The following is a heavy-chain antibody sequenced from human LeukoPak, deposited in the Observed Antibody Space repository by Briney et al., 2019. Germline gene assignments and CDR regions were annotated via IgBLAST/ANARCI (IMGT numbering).Heavy chain of an antibody. Sequence: ASVTVTRKSSGYTSTNFDINWLRPATAQGLEWMGCMNLNSGKTGYRQEFQGRVTMTTNTSITTAYMELSSLRSEDTAVYYCGRGYAMDVWGQGTTVTVSS. V-gene: IGHV1-8*01. J-gene: IGHJ6*02. CDR1: GYTSTNFD. CDR3: GRGYAMDV. CDR2: MNLNSGKT.